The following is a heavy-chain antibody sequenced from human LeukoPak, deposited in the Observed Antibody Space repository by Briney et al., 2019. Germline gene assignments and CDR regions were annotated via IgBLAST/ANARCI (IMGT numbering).Heavy chain of an antibody. CDR1: GGTFSNYA. J-gene: IGHJ1*01. D-gene: IGHD2-21*01. CDR3: ARDSSEIRSIIVH. V-gene: IGHV1-69*13. Sequence: SVKASCKASGGTFSNYAINWVRQAPGQGLEWMGGITPLFGTAKYAQKFQGRVTIIADESTSTAYMELSSLRSEDTAVYYCARDSSEIRSIIVHWGQGTLVTVSS. CDR2: ITPLFGTA.